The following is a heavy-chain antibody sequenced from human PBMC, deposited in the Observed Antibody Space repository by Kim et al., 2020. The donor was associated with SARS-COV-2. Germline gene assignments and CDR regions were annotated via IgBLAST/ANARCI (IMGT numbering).Heavy chain of an antibody. Sequence: YADSFKGRFTISRADAKNSLYLQMNSLKADDTAVYYCAKSTYSSGWFFDYWGQGTLVTVAS. CDR3: AKSTYSSGWFFDY. V-gene: IGHV3-48*03. J-gene: IGHJ4*02. D-gene: IGHD6-19*01.